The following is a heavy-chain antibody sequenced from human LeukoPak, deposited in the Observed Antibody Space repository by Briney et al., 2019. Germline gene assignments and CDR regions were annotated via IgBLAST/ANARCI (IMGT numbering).Heavy chain of an antibody. CDR3: ARDLVTYNWNLFFDY. V-gene: IGHV3-30*03. Sequence: QPGGSLRLSCAAAGFTFSSYGMHWVRQAPGKGLEWVAVISYDGSNKYYADSVKGRFTISRDNSKNTLYLQMNSLRAEDTAVYYCARDLVTYNWNLFFDYWGQGTLVTVSS. J-gene: IGHJ4*02. CDR2: ISYDGSNK. CDR1: GFTFSSYG. D-gene: IGHD1-7*01.